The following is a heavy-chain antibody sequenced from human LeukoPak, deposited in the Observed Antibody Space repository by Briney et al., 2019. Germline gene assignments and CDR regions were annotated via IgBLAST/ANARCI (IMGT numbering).Heavy chain of an antibody. CDR1: RFTFSSYA. J-gene: IGHJ6*03. CDR3: AGGGFGEAYYYYYMDV. Sequence: GGSLRLSCAASRFTFSSYAMSWVRQAPGKGLEWVSAISGSGGSTHYADSVKGRFTISRDNSKKTLYLQMDSLRGEDTAVYYWAGGGFGEAYYYYYMDVWGKGTTVTVSS. CDR2: ISGSGGST. V-gene: IGHV3-23*01. D-gene: IGHD3-10*01.